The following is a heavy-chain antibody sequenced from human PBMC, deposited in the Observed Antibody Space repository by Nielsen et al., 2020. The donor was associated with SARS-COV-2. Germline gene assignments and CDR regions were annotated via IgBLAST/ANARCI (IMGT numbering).Heavy chain of an antibody. CDR2: IHPSGNT. J-gene: IGHJ4*02. CDR1: GGSISSYY. Sequence: SETLSLTCTVSGGSISSYYWSWIRQPPGKGLEWIGEIHPSGNTNYNPSLESRVTMSLDTSKNQFSLKLGSVTAADTAVYYCAKGTDSRKQGYWGQGTLVTVSA. CDR3: AKGTDSRKQGY. D-gene: IGHD6-13*01. V-gene: IGHV4-34*01.